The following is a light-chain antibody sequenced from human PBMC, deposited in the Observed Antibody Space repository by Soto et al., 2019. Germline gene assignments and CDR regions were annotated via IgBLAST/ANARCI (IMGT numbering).Light chain of an antibody. J-gene: IGKJ1*01. CDR2: DAS. V-gene: IGKV1-5*01. CDR1: QNIYGW. CDR3: QQYNSYPWT. Sequence: DIQMTQSPSTLSASVGDRVTITCRATQNIYGWLAWYQQKSGKAPKLLIYDASSLERGVPSRFSGSGFGTEFTVTISSLQPDDFATYYCQQYNSYPWTFGQGTKVEVK.